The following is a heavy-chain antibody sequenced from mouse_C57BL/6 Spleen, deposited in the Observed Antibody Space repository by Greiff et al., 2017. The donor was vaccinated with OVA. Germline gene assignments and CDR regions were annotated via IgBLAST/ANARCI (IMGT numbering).Heavy chain of an antibody. J-gene: IGHJ2*01. CDR3: ARSMTVVATKGFDY. Sequence: QVQLKQSGAELDNTSSTVKISCKASGYTFTDYYINWVKQRPGQGLEWIGKIGPGSGSTYYNEKFKGKATLTADKSSSTAYMQLSSLTSEDSAVYFCARSMTVVATKGFDYWGQGTTLTVSS. CDR2: IGPGSGST. CDR1: GYTFTDYY. D-gene: IGHD1-1*01. V-gene: IGHV1-77*01.